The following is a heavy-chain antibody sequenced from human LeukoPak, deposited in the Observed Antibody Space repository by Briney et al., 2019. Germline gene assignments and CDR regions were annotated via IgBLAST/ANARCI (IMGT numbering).Heavy chain of an antibody. D-gene: IGHD3-22*01. CDR2: IYYSGKT. CDR1: GGSISSGSYN. Sequence: SETLSLTCTVSGGSISSGSYNWGWIRQPPGKGLEWIGSIYYSGKTYYNPSLKSRVSISLDTSKNQFSLKLRSVTAADTAVYYCARHRSTYDSSGYSPLYYFDYWGQGTLVTVSS. CDR3: ARHRSTYDSSGYSPLYYFDY. J-gene: IGHJ4*02. V-gene: IGHV4-39*01.